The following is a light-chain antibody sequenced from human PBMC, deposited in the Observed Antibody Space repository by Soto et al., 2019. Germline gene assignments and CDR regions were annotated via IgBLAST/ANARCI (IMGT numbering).Light chain of an antibody. CDR1: QSVSNN. Sequence: ILMSQSPATLSVSPGERATLTCRASQSVSNNLAWYQQKPGQAPRLLIYDASTRATGIPARFSGSGSGTEFTLTITGLQSEDFAVYYCQQYNIWPPWTFGQGTKVEIK. J-gene: IGKJ1*01. V-gene: IGKV3-15*01. CDR2: DAS. CDR3: QQYNIWPPWT.